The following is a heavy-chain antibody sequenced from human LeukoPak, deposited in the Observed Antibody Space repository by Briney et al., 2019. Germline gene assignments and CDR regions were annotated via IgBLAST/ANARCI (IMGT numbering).Heavy chain of an antibody. Sequence: SETLSLTCTVSGGSISSSSYYWGWIRQPPGKGLGGMGSIYYSGSTYYNPSLKSRVTISVDTSKNQFSLKLSSVTAADTAVYYCASSHVDTAMVHNFDYWGQGTLVTVSS. J-gene: IGHJ4*02. V-gene: IGHV4-39*01. D-gene: IGHD5-18*01. CDR2: IYYSGST. CDR1: GGSISSSSYY. CDR3: ASSHVDTAMVHNFDY.